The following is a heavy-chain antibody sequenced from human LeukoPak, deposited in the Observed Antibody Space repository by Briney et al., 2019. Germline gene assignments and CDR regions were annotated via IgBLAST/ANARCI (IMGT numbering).Heavy chain of an antibody. J-gene: IGHJ4*02. Sequence: GGSLRLSCAASGFIFSNYGRHGVRQAPGKGLDWVAVISYDGSNKYYADSVKGRFTISRDNSKNTLYLQMNSLRAEDTAVYYCAKVGYCSGGSCYSMDYWGQGTLVTVSS. CDR2: ISYDGSNK. D-gene: IGHD2-15*01. CDR3: AKVGYCSGGSCYSMDY. CDR1: GFIFSNYG. V-gene: IGHV3-30*18.